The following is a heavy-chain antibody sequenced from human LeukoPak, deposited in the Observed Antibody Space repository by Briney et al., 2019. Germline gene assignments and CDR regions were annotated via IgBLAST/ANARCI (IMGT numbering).Heavy chain of an antibody. V-gene: IGHV3-23*01. CDR1: GFTFSSYA. Sequence: GGSLRPSCAASGFTFSSYAMTWVRQAPGKGLEWVSPISGSGGSTYYADSVKGRFTISRDNSKNTLYLQMNSLRAEDTAVYYCAKALGGSYLPFDYWGQGTLVTVSS. CDR2: ISGSGGST. J-gene: IGHJ4*02. CDR3: AKALGGSYLPFDY. D-gene: IGHD1-26*01.